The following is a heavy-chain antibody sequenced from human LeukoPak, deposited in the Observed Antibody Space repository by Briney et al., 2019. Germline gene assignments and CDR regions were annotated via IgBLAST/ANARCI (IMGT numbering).Heavy chain of an antibody. Sequence: SETLSLTCTVSGGSISSSSYYWGWIRQPPGKGLEWMGSIYYSGSTYYNPSLRSRVTISVDTSKNQFSLKLSSVTAADTAVYYCARSSEGRYYYDSSGFSYYYYYMDVWGKGTTVTISS. V-gene: IGHV4-39*07. CDR1: GGSISSSSYY. D-gene: IGHD3-22*01. CDR3: ARSSEGRYYYDSSGFSYYYYYMDV. J-gene: IGHJ6*03. CDR2: IYYSGST.